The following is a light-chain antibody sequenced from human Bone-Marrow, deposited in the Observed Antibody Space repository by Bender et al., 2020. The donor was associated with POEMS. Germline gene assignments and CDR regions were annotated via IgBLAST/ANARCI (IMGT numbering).Light chain of an antibody. CDR3: CSYAGNSNVA. Sequence: QSALTQPASVSGSPGQSITISCTGTSSDVGSYNLVSWYQQHPGKAPKLMIYAVTKRPSGISNRFSGSKSGNTASLTISGLQAEDEADYYCCSYAGNSNVAFGGGTKLTVL. J-gene: IGLJ2*01. CDR2: AVT. CDR1: SSDVGSYNL. V-gene: IGLV2-23*02.